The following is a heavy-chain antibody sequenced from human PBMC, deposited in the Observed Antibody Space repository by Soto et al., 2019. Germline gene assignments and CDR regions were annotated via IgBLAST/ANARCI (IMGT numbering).Heavy chain of an antibody. CDR1: GYTFNTYA. J-gene: IGHJ4*01. Sequence: GASVKVSCKASGYTFNTYAITWVRQAPGQGLEWMGWISGYNGNTNYAQTLQGRGTMTTDTSTSTAYLELRSLRSDDTAVYYCARTGEYDSIPYYYADFWGQGTLVTVSS. V-gene: IGHV1-18*01. CDR3: ARTGEYDSIPYYYADF. CDR2: ISGYNGNT. D-gene: IGHD2-21*01.